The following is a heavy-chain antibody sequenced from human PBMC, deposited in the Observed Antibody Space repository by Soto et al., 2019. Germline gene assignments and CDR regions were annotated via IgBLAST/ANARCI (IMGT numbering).Heavy chain of an antibody. CDR1: GGSISSGEYY. D-gene: IGHD3-22*01. CDR2: IYYSGST. CDR3: DRCNYYDSSGYWAFDY. J-gene: IGHJ4*02. Sequence: SETLSLTCTVSGGSISSGEYYWSWIRQPPGKGLEWIGYIYYSGSTYYNTSLKSRVTISVDTSKNQFSLKLSSVTAADTAVYYCDRCNYYDSSGYWAFDYWGQGTLVTVSS. V-gene: IGHV4-30-4*01.